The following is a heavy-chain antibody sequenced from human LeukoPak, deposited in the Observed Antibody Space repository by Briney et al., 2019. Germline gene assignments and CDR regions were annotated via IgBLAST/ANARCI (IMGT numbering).Heavy chain of an antibody. J-gene: IGHJ3*02. D-gene: IGHD5-18*01. CDR3: ARARSSYGYGDAFDI. V-gene: IGHV3-66*02. CDR1: GFTVSDNY. CDR2: LDSGGSA. Sequence: GGSLRLSCAASGFTVSDNYMSWFRQAPGKGLEWLSVLDSGGSAIYADSVKGRFTISRDNSKNTLYLQMNSLRAEDTAVYYCARARSSYGYGDAFDIWGQGTMVTDSS.